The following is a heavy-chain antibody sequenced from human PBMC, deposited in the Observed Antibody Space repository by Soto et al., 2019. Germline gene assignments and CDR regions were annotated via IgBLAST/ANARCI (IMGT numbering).Heavy chain of an antibody. CDR1: GASFSDYS. V-gene: IGHV4-34*01. Sequence: SDTLSLTCTVFGASFSDYSWTWIRQPPGKGLEWIGDINHSGFTNYSPSLKSRVTILVDTSKNQFSLKLSSVTAADTAVYYCASGDYNFGYNDFWGQGTLVTVSS. J-gene: IGHJ1*01. CDR2: INHSGFT. D-gene: IGHD5-18*01. CDR3: ASGDYNFGYNDF.